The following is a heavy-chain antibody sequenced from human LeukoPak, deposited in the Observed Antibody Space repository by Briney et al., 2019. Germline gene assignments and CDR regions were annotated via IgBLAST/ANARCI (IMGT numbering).Heavy chain of an antibody. D-gene: IGHD1-26*01. CDR2: SNPSGGST. J-gene: IGHJ3*02. CDR1: GYTFTSYY. Sequence: ASVKVSCKASGYTFTSYYMHWVRQAPGQGREWMGISNPSGGSTSYAQKFQGRVTMARDTSTSTVYMELSSLRSEDTAVYDCASGLDDWSFLDAFDIWGRGTMVTVSS. V-gene: IGHV1-46*01. CDR3: ASGLDDWSFLDAFDI.